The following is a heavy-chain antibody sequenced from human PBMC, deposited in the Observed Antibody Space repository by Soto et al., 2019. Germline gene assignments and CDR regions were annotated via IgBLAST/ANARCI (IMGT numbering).Heavy chain of an antibody. D-gene: IGHD4-17*01. CDR2: IYYSGST. Sequence: SSGTLSLTCPLPCCSIHSYYWGWIPQPPGKGLEWIWYIYYSGSTNYNPSLKSRVTISVDTSKNQFSLKLSSVTAADTAVYYCARTDHDYGGNFDYWGQGTLVTVSS. J-gene: IGHJ4*02. CDR3: ARTDHDYGGNFDY. V-gene: IGHV4-59*08. CDR1: CCSIHSYY.